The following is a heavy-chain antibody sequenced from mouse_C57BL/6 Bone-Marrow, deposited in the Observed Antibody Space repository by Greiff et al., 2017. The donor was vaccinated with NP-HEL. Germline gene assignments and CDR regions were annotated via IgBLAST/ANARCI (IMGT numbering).Heavy chain of an antibody. CDR1: GYTFTSYW. Sequence: QVQLQQSGAELVRPGSSVKLSCKASGYTFTSYWMHWVKPRPIQGLDWIGNIDPSDRATHSNQKFQDKATLTVDKASSTAYMQLSSLTAEDSAVYYCARSVDYGSSYDWYFDVWGTGTTVTVSS. V-gene: IGHV1-52*01. CDR3: ARSVDYGSSYDWYFDV. CDR2: IDPSDRAT. D-gene: IGHD1-1*01. J-gene: IGHJ1*03.